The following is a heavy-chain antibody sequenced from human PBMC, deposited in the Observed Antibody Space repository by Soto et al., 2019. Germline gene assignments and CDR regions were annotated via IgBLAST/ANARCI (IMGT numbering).Heavy chain of an antibody. CDR3: AILRHCSGGSCYPGYYYYYGMDV. J-gene: IGHJ6*01. V-gene: IGHV4-31*03. Sequence: SETLSLTCTVSGGSISSGGYYWSWIRQHPGKGLGWIGYIYYSGSTYYNPSLKSRVTISVDTSKNQFSLKLSSVTAADTAVYYCAILRHCSGGSCYPGYYYYYGMDVWGQGTTVAVSS. CDR2: IYYSGST. D-gene: IGHD2-15*01. CDR1: GGSISSGGYY.